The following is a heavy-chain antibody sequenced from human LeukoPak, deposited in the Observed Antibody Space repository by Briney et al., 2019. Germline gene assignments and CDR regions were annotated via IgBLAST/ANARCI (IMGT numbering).Heavy chain of an antibody. CDR2: IKQDGSEK. D-gene: IGHD3-3*01. J-gene: IGHJ4*02. Sequence: PGGSLRLSCAASGFTFSSYWMSWVSQAPGKGLEWVANIKQDGSEKYYVDSVKGRFTISRDNAKNSLYLQMNSLRAEDTAVYYCARDRKGGYDFWSGYYRKTLRRADYWGQGTLVTVSS. CDR3: ARDRKGGYDFWSGYYRKTLRRADY. CDR1: GFTFSSYW. V-gene: IGHV3-7*01.